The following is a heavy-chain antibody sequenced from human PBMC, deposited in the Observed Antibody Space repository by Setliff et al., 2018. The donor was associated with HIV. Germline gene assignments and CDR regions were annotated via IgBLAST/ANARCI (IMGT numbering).Heavy chain of an antibody. CDR1: GYTFTAYY. Sequence: GASVKVSCKTSGYTFTAYYLHWVRQAPGQGLEYMGWINSNSGGTNYAQKFQGGVTMTRDTSLTTVYMELTSLTSDDTAVYFCARDLGRYCSGDICYSYAGYWGQGTLVTVSS. D-gene: IGHD2-15*01. J-gene: IGHJ4*02. CDR3: ARDLGRYCSGDICYSYAGY. V-gene: IGHV1-2*02. CDR2: INSNSGGT.